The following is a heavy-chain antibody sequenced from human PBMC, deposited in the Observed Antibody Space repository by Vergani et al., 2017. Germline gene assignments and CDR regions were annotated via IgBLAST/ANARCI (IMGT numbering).Heavy chain of an antibody. CDR3: ARVNTETNGHLYYYYYMDV. V-gene: IGHV4-34*01. CDR2: IDHTGRP. Sequence: QVQLQQWGGGLLKPSETLSLTCVVNGGSFTSYHWTWIRQSLGEGLEWVGDIDHTGRPDYNPSLKSRLTMSVDKSRNQFSLTLNSVTATETAIYFCARVNTETNGHLYYYYYMDVWGQGTAVTVS. D-gene: IGHD4-11*01. CDR1: GGSFTSYH. J-gene: IGHJ6*03.